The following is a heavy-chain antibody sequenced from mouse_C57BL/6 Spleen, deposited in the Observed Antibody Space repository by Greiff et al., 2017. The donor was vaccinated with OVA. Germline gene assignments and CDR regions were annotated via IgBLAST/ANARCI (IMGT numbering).Heavy chain of an antibody. J-gene: IGHJ3*01. Sequence: EVKLVESGGGLVKPGGSLKLSCAASGFTFSSYAMSWVRQTPEKRLEWVATISDGGSYTYYPANVQGRFTISRDTAKNNLYLQMSHLKSEDTAMNYCARGDGSSYVWFAYWGQGTLVTVSA. V-gene: IGHV5-4*03. D-gene: IGHD1-1*01. CDR2: ISDGGSYT. CDR1: GFTFSSYA. CDR3: ARGDGSSYVWFAY.